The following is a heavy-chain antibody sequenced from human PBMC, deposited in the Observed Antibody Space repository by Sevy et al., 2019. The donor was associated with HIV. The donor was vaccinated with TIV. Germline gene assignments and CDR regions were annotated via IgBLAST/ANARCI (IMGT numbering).Heavy chain of an antibody. J-gene: IGHJ4*02. Sequence: SETLSITCSVSGVSISEYHWNWIRQSAGNRLEWIGRISSSGNSDYNSSFKSRVTISLDTSKNQFSLKLRSATVADTAFYFCARGRAMIDFWGQGIMVTVSS. CDR2: ISSSGNS. CDR1: GVSISEYH. V-gene: IGHV4-4*07. CDR3: ARGRAMIDF.